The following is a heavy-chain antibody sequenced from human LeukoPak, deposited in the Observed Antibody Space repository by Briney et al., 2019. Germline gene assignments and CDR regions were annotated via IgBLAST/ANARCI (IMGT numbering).Heavy chain of an antibody. D-gene: IGHD3-3*01. Sequence: SSETLSLTCTVSGGSISSSSYSWGWVRQPPGKGLEWIGSIYYSGTTYYNPSLKSRVTISVDTSKIQFSLKLSSVAATDTAVYFCARLRFDFWSGYTHPYFDYWGQGTLVTVSS. CDR3: ARLRFDFWSGYTHPYFDY. J-gene: IGHJ4*02. CDR2: IYYSGTT. V-gene: IGHV4-39*01. CDR1: GGSISSSSYS.